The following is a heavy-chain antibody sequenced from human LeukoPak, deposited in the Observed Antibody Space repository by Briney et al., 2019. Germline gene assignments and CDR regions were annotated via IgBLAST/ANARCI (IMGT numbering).Heavy chain of an antibody. CDR3: ASSKDHYCRY. CDR2: IHQDAGEK. V-gene: IGHV3-7*05. J-gene: IGHJ4*02. Sequence: GGSLSLSCAASGFTFSDPWMTWVRQTPGKGLQWVASIHQDAGEKQYLDSVRGRFTISRDNAKSSLYLQMNSLTVDDTGIYYCASSKDHYCRYWGQGTGVPVSS. CDR1: GFTFSDPW.